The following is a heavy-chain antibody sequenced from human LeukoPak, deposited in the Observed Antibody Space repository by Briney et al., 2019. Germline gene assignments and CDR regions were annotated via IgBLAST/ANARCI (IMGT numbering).Heavy chain of an antibody. Sequence: PGGSLRLSCAASGFTFSSYDMHWVRQATGKGLEWVSAIDTAGDPYYPGSVKGRFTISRENAKNSLYLQMNSLRAGDTAVYYCARGDCSGGSCYSRGSYGMDVWGQGTTVTVSS. CDR1: GFTFSSYD. CDR2: IDTAGDP. J-gene: IGHJ6*02. D-gene: IGHD2-15*01. CDR3: ARGDCSGGSCYSRGSYGMDV. V-gene: IGHV3-13*05.